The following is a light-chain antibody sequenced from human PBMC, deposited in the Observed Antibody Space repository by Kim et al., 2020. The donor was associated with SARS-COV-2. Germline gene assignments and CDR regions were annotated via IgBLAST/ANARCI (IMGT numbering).Light chain of an antibody. J-gene: IGKJ1*01. CDR2: AAS. CDR1: QSISSY. V-gene: IGKV1-39*01. Sequence: ASLGDRVTITCRASQSISSYLNWYQQKPAKAPKLLIYAASSLQSGVPSRFSGSGSWTDFTLTISSLQPEDFVTYYCQQSYSTPRTFGQGTKVDIK. CDR3: QQSYSTPRT.